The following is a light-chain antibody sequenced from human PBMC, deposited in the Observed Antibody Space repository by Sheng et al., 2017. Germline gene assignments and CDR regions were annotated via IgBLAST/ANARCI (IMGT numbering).Light chain of an antibody. J-gene: IGLJ2*01. V-gene: IGLV3-21*02. Sequence: SYELTQTPSVSVAPGQTAKITCGNIGSRSVNWYQQKPGRAPVVVLYDDRDRPSGIPDRFSGSNSGNTATLTISRVEAGDEADYYCQVWDGSTFHYVVFGGGTKLTVL. CDR1: NIGSRS. CDR3: QVWDGSTFHYVV. CDR2: DDR.